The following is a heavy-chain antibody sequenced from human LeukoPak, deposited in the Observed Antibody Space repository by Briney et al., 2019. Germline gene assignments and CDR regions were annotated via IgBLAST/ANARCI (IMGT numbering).Heavy chain of an antibody. CDR3: ASLYSSSGYYYYYMDV. CDR1: GGTFSSYA. D-gene: IGHD6-6*01. CDR2: IIPIFGTA. V-gene: IGHV1-69*06. Sequence: SVKVSCKASGGTFSSYAISWVRQAPGQGLEWMGGIIPIFGTADYAQKFQGRVTITADKSTSTAYMEPSSLRSEDTAVYYCASLYSSSGYYYYYMDVWGKGTTVTVSS. J-gene: IGHJ6*03.